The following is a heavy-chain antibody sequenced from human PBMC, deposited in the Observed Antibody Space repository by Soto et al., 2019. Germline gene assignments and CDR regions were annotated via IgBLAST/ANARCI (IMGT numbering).Heavy chain of an antibody. V-gene: IGHV3-9*01. CDR2: ISWNSGSI. J-gene: IGHJ4*02. Sequence: EVQLVESGGGLVPPGRSLRLSCAASGFTFDDYAMHWVRQAPGKGLEWVSGISWNSGSIGYADSVKGRFTISRDNAKNSLYLQMNSLRAEDTALYYCAKEGPGYSYGKNPFDYWGQGTLVTVSS. D-gene: IGHD5-18*01. CDR3: AKEGPGYSYGKNPFDY. CDR1: GFTFDDYA.